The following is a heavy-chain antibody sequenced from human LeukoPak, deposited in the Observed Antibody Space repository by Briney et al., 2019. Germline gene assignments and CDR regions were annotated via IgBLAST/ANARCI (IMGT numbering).Heavy chain of an antibody. V-gene: IGHV4-34*01. CDR2: INHSGYT. Sequence: SETLCLTCGVSGVPFSNYYWSWVRQSPTQGLEWIGEINHSGYTNYNPSLKSRVTMSIDTSKNQFSLKLTSVTAADAGVYYCTRAVAGHPDWGQGTLVTVSS. CDR1: GVPFSNYY. D-gene: IGHD6-19*01. J-gene: IGHJ4*02. CDR3: TRAVAGHPD.